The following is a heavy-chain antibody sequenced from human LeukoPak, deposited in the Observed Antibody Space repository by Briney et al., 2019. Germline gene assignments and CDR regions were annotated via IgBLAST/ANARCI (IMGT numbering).Heavy chain of an antibody. J-gene: IGHJ4*02. D-gene: IGHD2-15*01. CDR2: IYYSGST. V-gene: IGHV4-31*03. Sequence: SQTLSLTCTVSGGSISSDGYYWRWIRQHPGKGLEWIGDIYYSGSTYYNPSLKSRVTISVVTSKNQFSLKLGSVTAADTAVYYCARDGDDCSGGSCYVYWGQGTLVTVSS. CDR1: GGSISSDGYY. CDR3: ARDGDDCSGGSCYVY.